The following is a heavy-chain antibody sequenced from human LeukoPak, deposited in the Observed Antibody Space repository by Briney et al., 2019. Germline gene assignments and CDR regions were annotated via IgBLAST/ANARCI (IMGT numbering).Heavy chain of an antibody. Sequence: GGSLRLSCAASGFTFSSYWMHWVRQAPGNGLVWGARINSDGRSTSYADSVKGRFPISRENANNILYLQMNTLGAEDTAVYYCARGPAATSGNYYVGDYWGQGTLVTVSS. CDR3: ARGPAATSGNYYVGDY. CDR2: INSDGRST. D-gene: IGHD1-26*01. CDR1: GFTFSSYW. J-gene: IGHJ4*02. V-gene: IGHV3-74*01.